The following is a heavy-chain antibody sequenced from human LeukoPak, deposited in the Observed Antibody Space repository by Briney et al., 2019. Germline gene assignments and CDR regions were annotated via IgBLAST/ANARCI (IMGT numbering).Heavy chain of an antibody. CDR3: ARATYYDFWSGYVFDI. J-gene: IGHJ3*02. CDR2: IYYSGST. V-gene: IGHV4-59*11. Sequence: SETLSLTCIVSGGSISSHYWSWIRQPPGKGLEWIGYIYYSGSTNYKPSLKSRVTISADTSKNQFSLKLSSVTAADTAVYYCARATYYDFWSGYVFDIWGQGTRVTVSS. CDR1: GGSISSHY. D-gene: IGHD3-3*01.